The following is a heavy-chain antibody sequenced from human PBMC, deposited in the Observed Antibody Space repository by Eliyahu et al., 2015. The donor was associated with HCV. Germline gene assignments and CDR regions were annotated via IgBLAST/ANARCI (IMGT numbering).Heavy chain of an antibody. D-gene: IGHD3-16*02. CDR2: IIPILGIA. J-gene: IGHJ6*02. V-gene: IGHV1-69*04. CDR1: GGTFSSYA. Sequence: QVQLVQSGAEVKKPGSSVKVSCKASGGTFSSYAISWVRQAPGQGLEWMGRIIPILGIANYAQKFQGRVTITADKSTSTAYMELSSLRSEDTAVYYCARRHDYVWGSYRPEYYYYYGMDVWGQGTTVTVSS. CDR3: ARRHDYVWGSYRPEYYYYYGMDV.